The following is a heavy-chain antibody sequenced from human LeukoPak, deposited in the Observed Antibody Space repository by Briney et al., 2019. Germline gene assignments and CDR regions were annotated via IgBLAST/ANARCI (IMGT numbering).Heavy chain of an antibody. Sequence: GGSLRLSCAASGFTFSSYGMHWVRQAPGKGLEWVAFIRYDGSNKYYADSVKGRFTISRDNSKNTLYLQMNSLRAEDTAVYYCAKLTLVRTGEIDYWGQGTLVTVSS. D-gene: IGHD1-1*01. J-gene: IGHJ4*02. CDR2: IRYDGSNK. CDR3: AKLTLVRTGEIDY. V-gene: IGHV3-30*02. CDR1: GFTFSSYG.